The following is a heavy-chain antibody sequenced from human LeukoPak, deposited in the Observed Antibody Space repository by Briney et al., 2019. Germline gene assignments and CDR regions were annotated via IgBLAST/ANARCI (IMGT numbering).Heavy chain of an antibody. CDR1: GFTFSSYW. Sequence: GGSLRLSCAASGFTFSSYWMHWVCQAPGKGLVWVSRINSDGSSAIYADSVKGRFTFSRDNAKNTLYLQMNSLRAEDTAVYYCVRDKFGTLIYGSSCFDSWGQGTLVTVSS. D-gene: IGHD6-6*01. V-gene: IGHV3-74*01. CDR2: INSDGSSA. J-gene: IGHJ4*02. CDR3: VRDKFGTLIYGSSCFDS.